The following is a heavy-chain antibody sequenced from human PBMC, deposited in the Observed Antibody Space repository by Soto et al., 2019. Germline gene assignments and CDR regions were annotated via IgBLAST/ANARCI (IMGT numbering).Heavy chain of an antibody. CDR3: ARGLRVVVAASAFDI. J-gene: IGHJ3*02. Sequence: GGSLRLSCAASGFTVSSNYMSWVRQAPGKGLEWVSVIYSGGSTYYADSVKGRFTISRDNSKNTLYLQMNSLRAEDTAVYYCARGLRVVVAASAFDIWGQGTMVTVSS. V-gene: IGHV3-66*01. CDR2: IYSGGST. CDR1: GFTVSSNY. D-gene: IGHD2-15*01.